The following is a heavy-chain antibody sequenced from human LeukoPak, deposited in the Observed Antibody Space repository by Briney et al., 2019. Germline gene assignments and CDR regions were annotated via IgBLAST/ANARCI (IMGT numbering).Heavy chain of an antibody. V-gene: IGHV1-69*05. Sequence: SVKVSCKASGGTFSSDAINWVRQAPGQRLEWMGRIIPIFGTANYAQKFQGRATITTDESTSTAYMELSSLRSEDTAVYYCVRDPMTTNYFDYWGQGTLVTVSS. D-gene: IGHD4-17*01. J-gene: IGHJ4*02. CDR1: GGTFSSDA. CDR3: VRDPMTTNYFDY. CDR2: IIPIFGTA.